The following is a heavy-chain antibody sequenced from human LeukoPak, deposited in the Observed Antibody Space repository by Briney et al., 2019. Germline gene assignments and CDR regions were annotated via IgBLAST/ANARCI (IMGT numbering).Heavy chain of an antibody. Sequence: SVKVSCKASGGTFSSYAISWVRQAPGQGLEWMGGIIPIFGTANYAQKFQGRVTIATDESTSTAYMELSSLRSEDTAVYYCARCIRDYYYMDVWGEGTTVTVSS. D-gene: IGHD2-8*01. CDR1: GGTFSSYA. J-gene: IGHJ6*03. CDR2: IIPIFGTA. V-gene: IGHV1-69*05. CDR3: ARCIRDYYYMDV.